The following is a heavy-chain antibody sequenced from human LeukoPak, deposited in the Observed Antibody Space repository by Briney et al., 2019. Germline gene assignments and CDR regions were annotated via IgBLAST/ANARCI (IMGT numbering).Heavy chain of an antibody. Sequence: TGGSLRLSCAASGFTFSSYSMNWVRQAPGKGLEWVSYISSSSSTIYYADSVKGRFTISRDNAKNSLYLQMNSLRAEDTAVYYCARIHYYDSSGPYDYWGQGTLVTVSS. CDR1: GFTFSSYS. D-gene: IGHD3-22*01. V-gene: IGHV3-48*04. J-gene: IGHJ4*02. CDR2: ISSSSSTI. CDR3: ARIHYYDSSGPYDY.